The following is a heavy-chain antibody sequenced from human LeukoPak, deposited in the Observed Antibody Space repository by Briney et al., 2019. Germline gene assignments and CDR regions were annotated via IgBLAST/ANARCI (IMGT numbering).Heavy chain of an antibody. J-gene: IGHJ4*02. CDR3: ARAPGYCSGGSCYTDY. CDR2: IIPIFGTA. D-gene: IGHD2-15*01. CDR1: GGTFSSYA. V-gene: IGHV1-69*13. Sequence: GASVKVSCKASGGTFSSYAISWVRQAPGQGLEWMGGIIPIFGTANYAQKFQGRVTITADESTSTAYMELSSLRSEDTAVYYCARAPGYCSGGSCYTDYWGQGTLVPVSS.